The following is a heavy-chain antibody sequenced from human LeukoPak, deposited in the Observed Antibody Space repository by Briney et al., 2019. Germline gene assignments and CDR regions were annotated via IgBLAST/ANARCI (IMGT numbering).Heavy chain of an antibody. CDR3: ASEYSTYEGIGAY. D-gene: IGHD4-11*01. J-gene: IGHJ4*02. V-gene: IGHV1-69*06. CDR1: GYTFTVYY. Sequence: SVKVSCKPSGYTFTVYYMHWGRQAPGQGVEWMVGSVPIFGTPSYAQKFQGRGTITEDKSTSTPHMQLSSQRAEDTAVHYCASEYSTYEGIGAYWGQGQLVIVSS. CDR2: SVPIFGTP.